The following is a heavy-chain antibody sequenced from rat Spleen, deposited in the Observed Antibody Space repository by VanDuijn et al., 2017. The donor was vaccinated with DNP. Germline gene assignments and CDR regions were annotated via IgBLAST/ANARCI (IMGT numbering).Heavy chain of an antibody. Sequence: EVQLVETGGGLVQPGRSLKLSCVASGFTFTNYGMAWVRQTPTKGLEWVASISYEGSRTYYGDSVRGRFTISRDNAKNTLYLQMDSLRSEDTATYYCASLWTLTYWGQGTLVTVSS. V-gene: IGHV5-29*01. CDR2: ISYEGSRT. CDR3: ASLWTLTY. D-gene: IGHD1-3*01. J-gene: IGHJ3*01. CDR1: GFTFTNYG.